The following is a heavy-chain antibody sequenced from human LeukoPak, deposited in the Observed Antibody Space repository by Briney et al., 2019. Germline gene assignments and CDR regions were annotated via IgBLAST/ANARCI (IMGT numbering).Heavy chain of an antibody. CDR1: GGSISGYY. Sequence: PSETLSVTCTVSGGSISGYYWSWIRQPPGKGLEWIGYIFYSGRTNYNPSLKSRVTISVDTSKNQFSLKLSSVTAADTAVYYCARGEWDLLFDYWGHGNLFTVSS. V-gene: IGHV4-59*01. J-gene: IGHJ4*01. CDR2: IFYSGRT. CDR3: ARGEWDLLFDY. D-gene: IGHD1-26*01.